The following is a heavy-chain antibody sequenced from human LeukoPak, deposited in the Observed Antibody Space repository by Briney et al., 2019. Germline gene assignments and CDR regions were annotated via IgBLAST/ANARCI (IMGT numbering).Heavy chain of an antibody. D-gene: IGHD2-8*01. CDR1: GGSVRSSF. CDR3: ARHNGVSYLDS. V-gene: IGHV4-59*02. CDR2: IHHSGNT. Sequence: PSETLSLTCTVSGGSVRSSFWSWIRRPPGRGLQYIGFIHHSGNTKYNPSLQSRVTMSIDTSRNQFSLNLSTVTAADSAVYFCARHNGVSYLDSWAQGTLVTVSS. J-gene: IGHJ4*02.